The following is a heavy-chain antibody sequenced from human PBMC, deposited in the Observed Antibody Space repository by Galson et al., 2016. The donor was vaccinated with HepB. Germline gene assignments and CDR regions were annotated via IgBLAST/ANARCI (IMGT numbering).Heavy chain of an antibody. V-gene: IGHV4-31*03. CDR3: ATLGNRHGNAFDY. CDR2: ISTSGSI. J-gene: IGHJ4*02. CDR1: GGSVGSGAHY. D-gene: IGHD1-1*01. Sequence: TLSLTCTVSGGSVGSGAHYWTWIRQHPGKGLECIGYISTSGSIYYNPSLESRLTMSLDTSKNQFSLTLSSVTAADTAVYYCATLGNRHGNAFDYWGQGTLVTVST.